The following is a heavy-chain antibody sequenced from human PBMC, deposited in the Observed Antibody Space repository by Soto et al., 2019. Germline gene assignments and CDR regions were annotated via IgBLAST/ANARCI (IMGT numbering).Heavy chain of an antibody. V-gene: IGHV1-8*01. CDR1: GYSFTSYD. D-gene: IGHD2-2*01. Sequence: QVQLEQSGTEVKEPGASVKVSCKASGYSFTSYDITWVRQTTGQGLEWMGWVNPSNGDAGLAQRFQGRVTMSSDTSIATAFVVGSSPAPEDAAIYFCARAPRTAAIAVLDHWGQGTLVSVSS. CDR2: VNPSNGDA. J-gene: IGHJ4*02. CDR3: ARAPRTAAIAVLDH.